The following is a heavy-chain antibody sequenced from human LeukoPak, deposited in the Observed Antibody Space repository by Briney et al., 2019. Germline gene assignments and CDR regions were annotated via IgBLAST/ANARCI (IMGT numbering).Heavy chain of an antibody. J-gene: IGHJ4*02. V-gene: IGHV4-59*11. CDR2: IYYSGST. CDR1: GGSISSHY. D-gene: IGHD3-16*01. Sequence: SETLSLTCTVSGGSISSHYWSWIRQPPGKALEWIGYIYYSGSTNYNPSLKSRVTISVDTSKNQFSLKLSSVTAADTAVYYCARLGKLLLGILDYWGRGTLVTVSS. CDR3: ARLGKLLLGILDY.